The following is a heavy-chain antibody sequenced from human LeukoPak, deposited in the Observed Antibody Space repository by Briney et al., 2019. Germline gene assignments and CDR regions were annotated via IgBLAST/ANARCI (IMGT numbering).Heavy chain of an antibody. Sequence: PSQTLSLTCSVSGASITSGAYYWSWLRQHPEKGLEWIGYIADIATKFYNPSFKSRLSISMDPSKNLFSLSLTSLTAADTAVYYCARARMGPVPFDSWGQGILVTV. CDR2: IADIATK. CDR3: ARARMGPVPFDS. D-gene: IGHD1-14*01. J-gene: IGHJ4*02. CDR1: GASITSGAYY. V-gene: IGHV4-31*03.